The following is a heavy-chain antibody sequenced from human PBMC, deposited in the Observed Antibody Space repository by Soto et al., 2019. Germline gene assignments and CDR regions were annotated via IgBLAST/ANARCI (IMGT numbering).Heavy chain of an antibody. V-gene: IGHV3-23*01. D-gene: IGHD6-19*01. J-gene: IGHJ5*02. Sequence: AGGSLRLSCAASGFTFSSYAMSWVRQAPGKGLEWVSAISGSGGSTYYADSVKGRFTISRDNSKNTLYLQMNSLRAEDTAVYYCAKGTGYSSGWSNWFDPWGQGTLVTVSS. CDR1: GFTFSSYA. CDR2: ISGSGGST. CDR3: AKGTGYSSGWSNWFDP.